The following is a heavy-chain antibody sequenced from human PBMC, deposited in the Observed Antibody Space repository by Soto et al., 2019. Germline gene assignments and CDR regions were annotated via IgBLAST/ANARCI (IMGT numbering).Heavy chain of an antibody. CDR2: IGGSGDSS. CDR3: AKDLPDDYGDYRPYYSHY. V-gene: IGHV3-23*01. Sequence: QSGGSLRLSCAASGFTFSSYSMSWARQATGKGLEWVSTIGGSGDSSYYADSVKGRFTISRDNSKNKLFLQMTSLRADDTAIFYCAKDLPDDYGDYRPYYSHYWGQGTLVTVSP. CDR1: GFTFSSYS. D-gene: IGHD4-17*01. J-gene: IGHJ4*02.